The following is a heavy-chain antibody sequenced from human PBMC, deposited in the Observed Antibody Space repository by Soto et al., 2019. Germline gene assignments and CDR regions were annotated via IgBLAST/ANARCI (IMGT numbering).Heavy chain of an antibody. CDR3: SIVPRVVPAATSYYYYYMDV. D-gene: IGHD2-2*01. CDR2: ISSNGGST. CDR1: GFTFGSYA. Sequence: GGSLRLSCAASGFTFGSYAMHWVRQAPGKGLEYVSAISSNGGSTYYANSVKGRFTISRDNSKNTLYLQMGSLRAEDMAVYYCSIVPRVVPAATSYYYYYMDVWGKGTTVTVSS. J-gene: IGHJ6*03. V-gene: IGHV3-64*01.